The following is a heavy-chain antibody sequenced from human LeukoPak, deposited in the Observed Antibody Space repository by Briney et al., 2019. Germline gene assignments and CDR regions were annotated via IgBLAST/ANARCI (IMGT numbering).Heavy chain of an antibody. D-gene: IGHD1-26*01. V-gene: IGHV5-51*01. CDR1: GYDFTRYW. CDR2: IYPGDSDT. Sequence: GESLKISCKASGYDFTRYWIAWVRQKPGKGLEWVGIIYPGDSDTRYSPSFQGQVTISVDKSITTAYLQWSSLKASDTAMYYCARRGGSLNYFDYWGQGTLVTVSS. CDR3: ARRGGSLNYFDY. J-gene: IGHJ4*02.